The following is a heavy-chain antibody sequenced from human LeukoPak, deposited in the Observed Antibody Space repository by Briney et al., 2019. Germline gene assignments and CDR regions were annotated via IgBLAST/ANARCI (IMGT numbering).Heavy chain of an antibody. Sequence: PSETLSLTCAVYGGSFSGYYWSWIRQPPGKGLEWIGEINHSGSTNYNPSLKSRVTISVDTSKNQFSLKLSSVTAADTAVYYCARGNREFAPLEQWLSPYFDYWGQGTLVTVSS. CDR3: ARGNREFAPLEQWLSPYFDY. CDR1: GGSFSGYY. J-gene: IGHJ4*02. D-gene: IGHD6-19*01. V-gene: IGHV4-34*01. CDR2: INHSGST.